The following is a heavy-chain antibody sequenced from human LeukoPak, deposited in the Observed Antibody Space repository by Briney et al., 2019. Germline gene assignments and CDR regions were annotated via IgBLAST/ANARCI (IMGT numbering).Heavy chain of an antibody. CDR1: GFTFSSYG. CDR2: ISYDGSNK. D-gene: IGHD6-19*01. V-gene: IGHV3-30*18. Sequence: GGSLRLSCAASGFTFSSYGMHWVRQAPGKGLEWVAIISYDGSNKYYADSVKGRFTISRDNSKNTLYLQMNSLRAEDTAVYYCAKISEAVAGVFDYWGQGTLVTVSS. CDR3: AKISEAVAGVFDY. J-gene: IGHJ4*02.